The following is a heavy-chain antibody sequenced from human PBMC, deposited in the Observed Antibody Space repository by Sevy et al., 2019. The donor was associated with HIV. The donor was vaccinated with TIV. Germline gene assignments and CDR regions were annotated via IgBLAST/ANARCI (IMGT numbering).Heavy chain of an antibody. Sequence: GGSLRLSCAASGFTFSSYDMSWVRQAPGKGLEWVSVISGSGVSTYYADSVKGRFTISRDNPKNTLYLQLNSLRAEDTAVYYCAKSMGGFDAFDIWGQGTMVTVSS. D-gene: IGHD6-25*01. CDR2: ISGSGVST. CDR3: AKSMGGFDAFDI. CDR1: GFTFSSYD. V-gene: IGHV3-23*01. J-gene: IGHJ3*02.